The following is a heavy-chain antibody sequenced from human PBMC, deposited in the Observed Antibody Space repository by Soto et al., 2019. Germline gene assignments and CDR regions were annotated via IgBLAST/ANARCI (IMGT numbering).Heavy chain of an antibody. V-gene: IGHV3-66*01. Sequence: EVQLVESGGGLVQPGGSLRLSCAASGFTVSSNYMSWVRQAPGKGLERVPVIYSGGSTYYADSVKGRFTISRDNSKNSLYLEMNSLRAEDTAVYYCARDLRENWNDVGYDAFDIWGQGTMVTVSS. J-gene: IGHJ3*02. D-gene: IGHD1-1*01. CDR1: GFTVSSNY. CDR2: IYSGGST. CDR3: ARDLRENWNDVGYDAFDI.